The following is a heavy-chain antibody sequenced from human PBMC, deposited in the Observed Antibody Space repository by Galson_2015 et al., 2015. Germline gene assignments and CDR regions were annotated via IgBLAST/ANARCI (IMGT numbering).Heavy chain of an antibody. CDR1: AFAFSIYE. CDR3: AKTTVAAGSSWYMDA. V-gene: IGHV3-48*03. Sequence: SLRLCCAASAFAFSIYEMNWIRQAPGKGLEWVSYITSTVDTTSDADSVEGRFTAFRYNAKNALVLQMNSLRAEDTALYYCAKTTVAAGSSWYMDAWGKGTTVTVSS. CDR2: ITSTVDTT. D-gene: IGHD4-23*01. J-gene: IGHJ6*03.